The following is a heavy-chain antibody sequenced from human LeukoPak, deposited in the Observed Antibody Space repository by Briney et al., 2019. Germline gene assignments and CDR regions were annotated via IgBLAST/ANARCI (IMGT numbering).Heavy chain of an antibody. V-gene: IGHV3-48*03. CDR1: GFTFSSYE. CDR3: AKDLRLPVGTSPFDY. D-gene: IGHD4-23*01. J-gene: IGHJ4*02. Sequence: GGSLRLSCAASGFTFSSYEMNWVRQAPGKGLEWVSYISSSGSTIYYADSVKGRFTISRDNSKNTLYLQMNSLRADDTALYYCAKDLRLPVGTSPFDYWGQGTLVTVSS. CDR2: ISSSGSTI.